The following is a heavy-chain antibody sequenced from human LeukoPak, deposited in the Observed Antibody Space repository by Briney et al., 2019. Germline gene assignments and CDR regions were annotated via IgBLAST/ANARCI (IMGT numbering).Heavy chain of an antibody. Sequence: GGSLRLSCAASGFTFSSYWMSWVRQAPGKGLEWVANIKQDGSEKYYVDSVKGRFTISRDNAKNSLYLQMNSLRAEDTAVYYCARDVVVVPAAAGSHYYYYMDVWGKGTTVTISS. CDR1: GFTFSSYW. V-gene: IGHV3-7*01. D-gene: IGHD2-2*01. CDR3: ARDVVVVPAAAGSHYYYYMDV. J-gene: IGHJ6*03. CDR2: IKQDGSEK.